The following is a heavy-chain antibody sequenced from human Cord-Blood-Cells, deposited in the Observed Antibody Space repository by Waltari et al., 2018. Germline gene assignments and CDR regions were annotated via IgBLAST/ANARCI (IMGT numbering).Heavy chain of an antibody. CDR1: GFTFTSSA. CDR2: IVVGSGNT. J-gene: IGHJ4*02. Sequence: QMQLVQSGPEVKKPGTSVKVSCKASGFTFTSSAVQWVRQARGQRLEWIGWIVVGSGNTNYAQKFQERVTITMDMSTSTAYMELSSLRSEDTAVYYCAASRFYTDFWSGPDYWGQGTLVTVSS. D-gene: IGHD3-3*01. CDR3: AASRFYTDFWSGPDY. V-gene: IGHV1-58*01.